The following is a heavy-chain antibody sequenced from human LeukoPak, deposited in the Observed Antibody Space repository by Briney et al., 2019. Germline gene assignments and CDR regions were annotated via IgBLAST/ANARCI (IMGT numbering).Heavy chain of an antibody. Sequence: GGSLRLSCAASGFTFSSYSMNWVRQAPGKGLEWVSSISSSSSYIYYADSVEGRFTISRDNAKNSLYLQMNSLRAEDTAVYYCARALGENWFDPWGQGTLVTVSS. CDR2: ISSSSSYI. V-gene: IGHV3-21*01. D-gene: IGHD3-10*01. CDR1: GFTFSSYS. CDR3: ARALGENWFDP. J-gene: IGHJ5*02.